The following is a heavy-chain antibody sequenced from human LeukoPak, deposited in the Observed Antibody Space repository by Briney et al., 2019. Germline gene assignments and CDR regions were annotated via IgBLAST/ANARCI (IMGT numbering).Heavy chain of an antibody. Sequence: GGSLRLSCAASGFTFSSYSMNWVRQAPGKGLEWVSSTSSSSSYIYYADSVKGRFTISRDNAKNSLYLQMNSLRAEDTAVYYGPRDGNYYDSFGEDAFEIWGQGQWSPSLQ. V-gene: IGHV3-21*01. CDR1: GFTFSSYS. D-gene: IGHD3-22*01. CDR2: TSSSSSYI. J-gene: IGHJ3*02. CDR3: PRDGNYYDSFGEDAFEI.